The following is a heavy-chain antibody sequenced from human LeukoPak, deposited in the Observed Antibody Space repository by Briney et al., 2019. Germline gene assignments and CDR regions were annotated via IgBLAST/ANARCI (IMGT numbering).Heavy chain of an antibody. Sequence: SETLSLTCTVSGGSISSGGYYWSWIRQHPGKGLEWIGYIYYSGSTYYNPSLKSRVTISVDTSKNQFSLKLSSVTAADTAVYYCAREMSPKVFEYWGQGTLVTVSS. J-gene: IGHJ4*02. CDR3: AREMSPKVFEY. V-gene: IGHV4-31*03. CDR1: GGSISSGGYY. CDR2: IYYSGST.